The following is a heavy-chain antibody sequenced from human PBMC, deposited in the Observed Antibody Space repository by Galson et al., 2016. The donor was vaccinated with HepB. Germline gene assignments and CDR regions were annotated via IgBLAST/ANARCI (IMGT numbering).Heavy chain of an antibody. V-gene: IGHV4-30-2*01. CDR3: ARGGALGWFDP. Sequence: TLSLTCGVSNGSISSGRHPWSWIRQPPGKGLEWIGYIYHSGSAYYSPSLRSRVTMSVDKSTNQLSLKVTSVTAEDTAMYYCARGGALGWFDPWGQGILVSVSS. J-gene: IGHJ5*02. CDR1: NGSISSGRHP. CDR2: IYHSGSA.